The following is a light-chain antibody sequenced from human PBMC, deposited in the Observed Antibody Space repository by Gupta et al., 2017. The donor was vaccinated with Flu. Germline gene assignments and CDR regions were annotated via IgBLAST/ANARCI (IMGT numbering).Light chain of an antibody. CDR2: GNI. CDR3: AAWDDSLNGWV. J-gene: IGLJ3*02. Sequence: RVTISCSGSSSNVGTNIVNWYQHLPGTAPKLLIYGNIKRPSGVPDRFSGSKSGTSASRAISGLQSEDEADYYCAAWDDSLNGWVFGGGTELTVL. V-gene: IGLV1-44*01. CDR1: SSNVGTNI.